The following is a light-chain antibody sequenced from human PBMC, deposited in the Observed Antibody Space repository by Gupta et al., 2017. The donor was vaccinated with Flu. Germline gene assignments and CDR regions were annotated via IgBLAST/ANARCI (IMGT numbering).Light chain of an antibody. CDR1: QTVRSY. J-gene: IGKJ1*01. CDR2: AAS. CDR3: QQSYRTPRT. V-gene: IGKV1-39*01. Sequence: PSSLSASVGDRITITCRASQTVRSYLNWYQQKPGKAPKLLIYAASSLQSGVPSRFSGSGSGTDFTLTISSLQPEDFATYYCQQSYRTPRTFGQGTKV.